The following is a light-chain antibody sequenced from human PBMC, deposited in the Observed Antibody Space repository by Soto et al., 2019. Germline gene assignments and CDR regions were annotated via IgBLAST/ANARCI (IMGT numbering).Light chain of an antibody. Sequence: QSALTQPASVSGSPGQSITISCTGTDSDVGGYNYVSWFQQYPGKAPKLMIYDVNTRPSGVSNRFSGSKSGNTASLTISGLQAEDEADYYCSSYTTTDTYVFGTGTKVTVL. J-gene: IGLJ1*01. V-gene: IGLV2-14*01. CDR1: DSDVGGYNY. CDR2: DVN. CDR3: SSYTTTDTYV.